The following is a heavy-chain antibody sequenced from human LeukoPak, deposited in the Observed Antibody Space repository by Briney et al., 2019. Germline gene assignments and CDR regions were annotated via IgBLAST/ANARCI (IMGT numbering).Heavy chain of an antibody. CDR2: IFYSGST. V-gene: IGHV4-61*05. CDR3: AGQDILTGYSYDS. CDR1: SGSISTSNYY. J-gene: IGHJ4*02. D-gene: IGHD3-9*01. Sequence: PSETLSLTCTVSSGSISTSNYYWGWVRQPPGKALEWIGNIFYSGSTNYNPSLKSRVTISVDTSKNQFSLKLSSVTAADTAVYYCAGQDILTGYSYDSWGQGTLVTVSS.